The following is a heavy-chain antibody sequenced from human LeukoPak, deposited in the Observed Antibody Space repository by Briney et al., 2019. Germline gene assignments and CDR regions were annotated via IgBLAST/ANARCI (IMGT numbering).Heavy chain of an antibody. CDR3: ARASYSYDINGWVPFDY. CDR1: GNSISSGDNY. CDR2: IYTSGST. V-gene: IGHV4-61*02. Sequence: IPSETLSLTCTVSGNSISSGDNYWSWIRQPAGKGLEWIGRIYTSGSTNYNPSLKSRVTISGDTSKNQFSLRLSSVTAADTAVYYCARASYSYDINGWVPFDYWGQGTLVTVSS. J-gene: IGHJ4*02. D-gene: IGHD3-22*01.